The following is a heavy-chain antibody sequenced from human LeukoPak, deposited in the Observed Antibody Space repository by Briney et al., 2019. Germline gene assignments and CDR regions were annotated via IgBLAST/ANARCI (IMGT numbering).Heavy chain of an antibody. D-gene: IGHD3-9*01. CDR2: IRYDGSYK. Sequence: PGGSLRLSCAASGFTVSSNYMSWVRQAPGKGLEWVAFIRYDGSYKNSAESVQGRFTISRDNSRNTLYLQMSRLRAEDTAVYYCAKDRGGNFDSNPRRFYYYMDVWGKGTTVTVSS. J-gene: IGHJ6*03. V-gene: IGHV3-30*02. CDR1: GFTVSSNY. CDR3: AKDRGGNFDSNPRRFYYYMDV.